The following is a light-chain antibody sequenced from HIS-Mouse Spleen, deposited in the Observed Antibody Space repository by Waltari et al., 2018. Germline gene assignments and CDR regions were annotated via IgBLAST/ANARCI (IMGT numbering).Light chain of an antibody. CDR3: SSYAGSNNYV. J-gene: IGLJ1*01. Sequence: QSALTQPPSASGSPGQSVTIPCTGTTSDVGGYTYVSWYHQHPGKAPKLMIYEVSKRPSGVPDRFSGSKSGNTASLTVSGLQAEDEADYYCSSYAGSNNYVFGTGTKVTVL. CDR2: EVS. CDR1: TSDVGGYTY. V-gene: IGLV2-8*01.